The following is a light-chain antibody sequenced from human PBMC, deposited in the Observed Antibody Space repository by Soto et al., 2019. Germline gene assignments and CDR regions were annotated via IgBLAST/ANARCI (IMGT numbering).Light chain of an antibody. Sequence: DIQMTQSPSTLSASVGDRVTITCRASQSISSWLAWYQQKPGKAPNLLIYKASTLQSGVPSRFSGSGSGTEFTLTISSLQPDDLATYYCQQYSSFWTFGPGTKVDI. CDR1: QSISSW. V-gene: IGKV1-5*03. CDR3: QQYSSFWT. J-gene: IGKJ1*01. CDR2: KAS.